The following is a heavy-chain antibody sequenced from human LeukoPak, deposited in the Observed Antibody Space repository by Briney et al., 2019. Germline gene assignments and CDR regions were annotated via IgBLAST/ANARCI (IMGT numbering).Heavy chain of an antibody. Sequence: ASVKVSCKASGYTFTGYYMHWVRQAPGQGLEWMGWINPNSGGTNYAQKFQGRVTMTRDTSISTAYTELRSLRSDDTAVYYCARDYDVQLINPYFDYWGQGTLVTVSS. J-gene: IGHJ4*02. D-gene: IGHD3-10*02. CDR2: INPNSGGT. CDR3: ARDYDVQLINPYFDY. V-gene: IGHV1-2*02. CDR1: GYTFTGYY.